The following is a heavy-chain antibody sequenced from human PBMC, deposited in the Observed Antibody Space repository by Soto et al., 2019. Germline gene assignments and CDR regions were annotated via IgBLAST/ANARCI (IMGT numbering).Heavy chain of an antibody. CDR2: ISYDGSNK. V-gene: IGHV3-30-3*01. D-gene: IGHD2-21*02. CDR1: GFTFSSYA. Sequence: QVQLVESGGGVVQPGRSLRLSCAASGFTFSSYAMHWVRQAPGKGLEWVAVISYDGSNKYYADSVKGRFTISRDNSKNRLYLQMNSLRAEDTAVYYCARVLFCGGDCYSGPPDYWALGSPLSVSS. CDR3: ARVLFCGGDCYSGPPDY. J-gene: IGHJ4*02.